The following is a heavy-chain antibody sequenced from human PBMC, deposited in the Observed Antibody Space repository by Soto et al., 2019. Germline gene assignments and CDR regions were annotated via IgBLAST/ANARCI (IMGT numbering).Heavy chain of an antibody. J-gene: IGHJ6*02. CDR1: GYNLTTYW. CDR3: ASTILVPTTGFYYPIDV. Sequence: PGESLKISCKGSGYNLTTYWISWVRQMPGRGLEWMGNIDPSNSYTTYSPSSQGQVTISADKSITTAYLQWRSLKASDTAMYYCASTILVPTTGFYYPIDVWGQGTTVTVSS. V-gene: IGHV5-10-1*01. CDR2: IDPSNSYT. D-gene: IGHD1-7*01.